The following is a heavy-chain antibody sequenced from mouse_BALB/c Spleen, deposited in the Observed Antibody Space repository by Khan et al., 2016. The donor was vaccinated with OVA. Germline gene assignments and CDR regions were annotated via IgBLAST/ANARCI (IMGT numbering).Heavy chain of an antibody. CDR3: ARLAYYYNSEGFAY. CDR1: GFTFSTYG. D-gene: IGHD1-1*02. J-gene: IGHJ3*01. Sequence: EVQLVESGGDLVKPGGSLKLSCAASGFTFSTYGMSWVRQTPDKRLEWVATISSGGHYTYYIDNLKGRFTISRDNSNNILYLQMNSLRSEDTAMYYCARLAYYYNSEGFAYWGQGTLVTVSA. CDR2: ISSGGHYT. V-gene: IGHV5-6*01.